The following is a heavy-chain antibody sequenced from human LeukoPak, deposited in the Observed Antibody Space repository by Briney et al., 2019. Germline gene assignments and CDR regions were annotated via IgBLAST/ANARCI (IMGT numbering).Heavy chain of an antibody. Sequence: SVKVSCKASGGTLSSHVISWVRQAPGQGLEWMGGIIPIFGTANYAQKFQGRVTITADKSTSTAYMELSSLRSEDTAVYYCARGVRWAAAGSGNDAFDIWGQGTMVTVSS. J-gene: IGHJ3*02. D-gene: IGHD6-13*01. V-gene: IGHV1-69*06. CDR1: GGTLSSHV. CDR3: ARGVRWAAAGSGNDAFDI. CDR2: IIPIFGTA.